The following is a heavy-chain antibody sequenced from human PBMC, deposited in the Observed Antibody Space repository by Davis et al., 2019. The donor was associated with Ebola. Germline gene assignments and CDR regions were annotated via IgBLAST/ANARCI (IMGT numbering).Heavy chain of an antibody. J-gene: IGHJ5*02. D-gene: IGHD3-3*02. CDR3: ARVDRLAFDP. CDR2: ISHTGDT. Sequence: SETLSLTCTVSGGSVSSGSYYWSWIRQSPGKGLEWIGEISHTGDTNYNPSLKSRVTISVDTSKNQFSLKLSSVTAADTAVYYCARVDRLAFDPWGQGTLVTVSS. V-gene: IGHV4-61*01. CDR1: GGSVSSGSYY.